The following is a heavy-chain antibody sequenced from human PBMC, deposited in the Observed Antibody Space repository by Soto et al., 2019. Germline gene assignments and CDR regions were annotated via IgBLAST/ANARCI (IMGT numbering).Heavy chain of an antibody. J-gene: IGHJ3*02. CDR2: IIPIFGTP. D-gene: IGHD6-6*01. V-gene: IGHV1-69*01. CDR1: GGTFGSYA. Sequence: QVQLVQSGADVKKPGSSVKLSCKASGGTFGSYAINWVRQAPGQGLEWMGGIIPIFGTPSYAQKFQGRVTLTAGESASAAYMELSSLRSDDTAVYYCARRAGYSSSSTAFDIWSQGTMVTVSS. CDR3: ARRAGYSSSSTAFDI.